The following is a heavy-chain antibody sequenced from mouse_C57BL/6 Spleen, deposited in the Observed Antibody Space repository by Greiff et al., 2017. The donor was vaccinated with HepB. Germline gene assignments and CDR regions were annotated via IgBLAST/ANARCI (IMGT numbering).Heavy chain of an antibody. CDR3: ARPLLYYYAMDY. J-gene: IGHJ4*01. Sequence: ESGPGLVKPSQSLSLTCSVTGYSITSGYYWNWIRQFPGNKLEWMGYISYDGSNNYNPSLKNRISITRDTSKNQFFLKLNSVTTEDTATYYCARPLLYYYAMDYWGQGTSVTVSS. CDR1: GYSITSGYY. V-gene: IGHV3-6*01. CDR2: ISYDGSN. D-gene: IGHD2-10*01.